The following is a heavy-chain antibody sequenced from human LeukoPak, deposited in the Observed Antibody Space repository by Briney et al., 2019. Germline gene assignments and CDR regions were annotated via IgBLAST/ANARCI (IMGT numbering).Heavy chain of an antibody. CDR1: GYTFTSYG. CDR3: ARDSYDSSGYPYYFDY. V-gene: IGHV1-18*01. CDR2: ISAYNGNT. D-gene: IGHD3-22*01. J-gene: IGHJ4*02. Sequence: ASVKVSCKASGYTFTSYGISWVRQAPGQGLEWMGWISAYNGNTNYAQKLQGRVTMTTDTSTSTAYMELRSLRFDDTAVYYCARDSYDSSGYPYYFDYWGQGTLVTVSS.